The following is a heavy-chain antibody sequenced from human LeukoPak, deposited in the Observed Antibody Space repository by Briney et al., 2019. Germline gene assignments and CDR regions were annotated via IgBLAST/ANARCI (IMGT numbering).Heavy chain of an antibody. V-gene: IGHV4-31*03. CDR3: ARKGSSGYYSPYFDY. CDR1: GGSVSRGGYY. D-gene: IGHD3-22*01. CDR2: TSYSEGT. J-gene: IGHJ4*02. Sequence: SETLSLTCTVSGGSVSRGGYYWNWIRQHPGKGLEWIGFTSYSEGTYYNLSLMSRITISVDRSQNQFSLKMRDVTAADTAVYYCARKGSSGYYSPYFDYWGQGTLVTVSS.